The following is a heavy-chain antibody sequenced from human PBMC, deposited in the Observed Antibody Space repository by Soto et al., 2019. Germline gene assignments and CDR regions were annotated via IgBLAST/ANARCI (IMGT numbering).Heavy chain of an antibody. V-gene: IGHV3-7*01. Sequence: EVQLVESGGGLVQPGGSLRLSCEASGFTFSSYWMSWVRQAPGKGLEWVANIKQDGSEKYYVDSVKGRFTISRDNAKNSLYLQMNSLRAEDTAVYYCARAGMTTASAYYYYYGMDVWGQGTTVTVSS. J-gene: IGHJ6*02. CDR1: GFTFSSYW. D-gene: IGHD4-17*01. CDR3: ARAGMTTASAYYYYYGMDV. CDR2: IKQDGSEK.